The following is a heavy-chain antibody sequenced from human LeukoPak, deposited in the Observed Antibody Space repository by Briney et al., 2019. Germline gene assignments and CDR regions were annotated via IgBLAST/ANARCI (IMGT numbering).Heavy chain of an antibody. V-gene: IGHV1-18*01. CDR3: ATSTGGYSDLYFHY. J-gene: IGHJ4*02. CDR1: GYTFTSYG. Sequence: GASVSVSFTASGYTFTSYGISWVRQAPGQGHEWMGWISGYNGDTKYAQRFEGRVTMTTDTSTTTTFMDLRSLRSDDTAVYFCATSTGGYSDLYFHYWGQGTLVSVSS. D-gene: IGHD3-22*01. CDR2: ISGYNGDT.